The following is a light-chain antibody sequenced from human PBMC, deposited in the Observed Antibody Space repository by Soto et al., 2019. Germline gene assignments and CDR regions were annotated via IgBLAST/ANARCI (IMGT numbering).Light chain of an antibody. CDR3: QQYGSSQS. Sequence: EIVLTQSPGTLSLPTGERATLSCRASQSVSSSYLAWYQQKPGQAPRLLIYGASSRATGIPDRFSGSGSGTDFTLTISRLEPEDFALYYCQQYGSSQSFGQGTKVEIK. CDR1: QSVSSSY. CDR2: GAS. V-gene: IGKV3-20*01. J-gene: IGKJ1*01.